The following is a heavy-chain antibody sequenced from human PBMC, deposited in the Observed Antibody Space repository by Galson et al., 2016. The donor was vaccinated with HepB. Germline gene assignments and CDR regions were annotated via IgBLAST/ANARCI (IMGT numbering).Heavy chain of an antibody. J-gene: IGHJ4*02. V-gene: IGHV1-3*04. CDR1: GYTFTTYS. CDR3: ARAPRPYYYDSSGSFDY. CDR2: INTDNGNT. Sequence: SVKVSCKASGYTFTTYSMHWVCQAPGQRLEWMGWINTDNGNTIYSQNFQGRVTITRDRSASTAYMELSSLRSEDTAVYYCARAPRPYYYDSSGSFDYWGQGTLVTVSS. D-gene: IGHD3-22*01.